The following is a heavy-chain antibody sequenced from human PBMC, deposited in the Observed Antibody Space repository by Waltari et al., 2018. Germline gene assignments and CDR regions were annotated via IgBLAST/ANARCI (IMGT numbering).Heavy chain of an antibody. CDR3: ARTTRSSGGAFDI. Sequence: QVQLVESGGGVVQPGRSLRLSCAASGFTFSSYAMHWVRQAPGKGLEWVAVIAYDGSNKYYADSVKGRFTISRDNSKNTLYQQMNSLRAEDTAVYYCARTTRSSGGAFDIWGQGTMVTVSS. V-gene: IGHV3-30*04. J-gene: IGHJ3*02. CDR1: GFTFSSYA. D-gene: IGHD6-25*01. CDR2: IAYDGSNK.